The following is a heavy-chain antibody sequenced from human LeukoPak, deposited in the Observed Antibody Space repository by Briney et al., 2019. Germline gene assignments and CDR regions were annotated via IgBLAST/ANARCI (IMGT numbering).Heavy chain of an antibody. J-gene: IGHJ6*03. CDR1: GVSISSYY. CDR2: IHYSGST. Sequence: SETLSLTCTVSGVSISSYYWSWIRQPPGKGLEWIAYIHYSGSTSYKPSLKSRVTISIDTSKSQFSLKLTSVTAADTAVYYCARHVGYEGYCSGRYCYLYYMDVWGKGTSVTVSS. D-gene: IGHD2-15*01. V-gene: IGHV4-59*08. CDR3: ARHVGYEGYCSGRYCYLYYMDV.